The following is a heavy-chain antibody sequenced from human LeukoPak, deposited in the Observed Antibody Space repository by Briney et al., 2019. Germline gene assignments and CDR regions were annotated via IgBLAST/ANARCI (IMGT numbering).Heavy chain of an antibody. Sequence: PGGSLRLSCAASGFTFSTFSMNWVRQAPGKGLEWVSSISGRSNYIFYADSVKGRFTISRDNAENSLYLLLNSLRVEDTAVYYCSTDPLQYDPLTQRDFWGQGTLVTVSS. D-gene: IGHD3-9*01. J-gene: IGHJ4*02. CDR2: ISGRSNYI. CDR1: GFTFSTFS. V-gene: IGHV3-21*01. CDR3: STDPLQYDPLTQRDF.